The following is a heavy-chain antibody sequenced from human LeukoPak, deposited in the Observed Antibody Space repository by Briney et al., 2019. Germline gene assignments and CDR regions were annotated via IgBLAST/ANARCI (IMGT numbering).Heavy chain of an antibody. CDR3: ARGPSSQFRTDY. J-gene: IGHJ4*02. Sequence: GGSLRLSCAASGFAFSSYSLNWVRQAPGKGLEWVSYIGTSSSRIYYADSVKGRFTISRDNAKNSLYLQMNGLRAEDTAVYYCARGPSSQFRTDYWGEGTLVTVSS. CDR2: IGTSSSRI. V-gene: IGHV3-48*01. D-gene: IGHD2-2*01. CDR1: GFAFSSYS.